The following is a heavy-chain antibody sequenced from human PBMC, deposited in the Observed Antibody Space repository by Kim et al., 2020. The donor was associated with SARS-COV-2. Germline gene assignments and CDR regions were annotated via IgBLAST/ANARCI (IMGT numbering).Heavy chain of an antibody. D-gene: IGHD3-22*01. J-gene: IGHJ4*02. V-gene: IGHV4-39*07. Sequence: NPSLKGRVIISVDTSKIQFSLKLSSVTAADTAVYYCARGGYYDNGGYPFDFWGQGILVTVSS. CDR3: ARGGYYDNGGYPFDF.